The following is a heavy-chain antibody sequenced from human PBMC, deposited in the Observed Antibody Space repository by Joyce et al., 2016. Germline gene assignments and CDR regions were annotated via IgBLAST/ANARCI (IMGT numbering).Heavy chain of an antibody. CDR3: ARSVCSGGSCYSTDYGLDV. V-gene: IGHV1-69*17. CDR1: GGTFRNYA. J-gene: IGHJ6*02. Sequence: SGAAVKRPGSSVNVSCQISGGTFRNYAISWVGQGPAQGLEWMGGIIPMFDLAKYAQKFQGRVMITADKSTSTVYMALSRLIFEDTAVYFCARSVCSGGSCYSTDYGLDVWGQGTTVTVSS. D-gene: IGHD2-15*01. CDR2: IIPMFDLA.